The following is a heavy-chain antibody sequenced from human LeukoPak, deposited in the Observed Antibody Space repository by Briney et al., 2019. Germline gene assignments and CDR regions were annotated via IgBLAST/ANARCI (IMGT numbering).Heavy chain of an antibody. V-gene: IGHV1-69*05. D-gene: IGHD2-15*01. Sequence: ASVKVSCKASGGTFSSYAISWVRQAPGQGLEWMGGIIPIFGTANYAQKFQGRVTITTDESTSTAYMELSSLRSEDTAVYYCARSNTPYTPAFDYWGQGTLVTVSS. CDR3: ARSNTPYTPAFDY. CDR2: IIPIFGTA. J-gene: IGHJ4*02. CDR1: GGTFSSYA.